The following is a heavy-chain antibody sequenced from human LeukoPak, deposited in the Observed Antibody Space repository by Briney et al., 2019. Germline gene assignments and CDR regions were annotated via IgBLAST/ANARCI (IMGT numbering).Heavy chain of an antibody. D-gene: IGHD4-17*01. CDR3: ARDKDGDYFDS. Sequence: GASVKVSCKASGNTFTSYGISWVRQAPGQGLEWMGWISAYNGNTNYAQKLQGRVTMTTDASTSTAYMELRSLRSDDTAVYYCARDKDGDYFDSWGQGTLVTVSS. CDR2: ISAYNGNT. CDR1: GNTFTSYG. V-gene: IGHV1-18*01. J-gene: IGHJ4*02.